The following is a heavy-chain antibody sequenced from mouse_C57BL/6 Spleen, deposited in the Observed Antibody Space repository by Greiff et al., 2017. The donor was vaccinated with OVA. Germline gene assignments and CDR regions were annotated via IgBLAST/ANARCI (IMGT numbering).Heavy chain of an antibody. V-gene: IGHV1-69*01. J-gene: IGHJ4*01. CDR1: GYTFTSYW. CDR3: ARWGGSSPPYAMDY. Sequence: VQLQQPGAELVMPGASVKLSCKASGYTFTSYWMHWVKQRPGQGLEWIGEIDPSDSYTNYNQKFKGKSTLTVDKSSSTAYMQLSSLTSEDSAVYYCARWGGSSPPYAMDYWGQGTSVTVSS. D-gene: IGHD1-1*01. CDR2: IDPSDSYT.